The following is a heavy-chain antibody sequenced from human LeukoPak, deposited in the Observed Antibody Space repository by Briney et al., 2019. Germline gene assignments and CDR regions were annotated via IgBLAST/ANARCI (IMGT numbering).Heavy chain of an antibody. CDR1: GFNFSHYA. CDR3: AKDGKIAAAGTKFSHWYFDL. D-gene: IGHD6-13*01. Sequence: PGGSLRLSCAASGFNFSHYAMHWVRQAPGKGLEWVAFIGYDGTNKYYADSLKGRFTISRDNSKNTLYLQMNSLRAEDTAVYYCAKDGKIAAAGTKFSHWYFDLWGRGTLVTVSS. V-gene: IGHV3-30*02. CDR2: IGYDGTNK. J-gene: IGHJ2*01.